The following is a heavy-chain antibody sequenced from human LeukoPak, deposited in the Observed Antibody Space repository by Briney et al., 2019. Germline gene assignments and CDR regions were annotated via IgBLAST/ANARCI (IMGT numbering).Heavy chain of an antibody. V-gene: IGHV1-18*01. D-gene: IGHD2-8*01. Sequence: ASVKVSCKASGYTFTNYGITWVRQAAGLGLRCRGGISTYNGNTHYAQRFQGSVTMTTDTSTSTVYMELRSLRSDDTAVYYCARDAAGFGTTPLDYWGQGTLVTVSS. J-gene: IGHJ4*02. CDR1: GYTFTNYG. CDR2: ISTYNGNT. CDR3: ARDAAGFGTTPLDY.